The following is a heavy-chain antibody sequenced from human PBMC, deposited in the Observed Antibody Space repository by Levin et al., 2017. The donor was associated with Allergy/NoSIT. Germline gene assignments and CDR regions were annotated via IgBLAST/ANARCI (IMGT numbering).Heavy chain of an antibody. CDR1: GFSFSNYK. CDR3: AREMTSVTSVDD. V-gene: IGHV3-48*02. Sequence: GGSLRLSCAASGFSFSNYKMNWVRQAPGKGLERVSFISSSGATIYYADPVKGRFTISSDNARNSVHPQLNSLRDEDTAVYYCAREMTSVTSVDDWDQGALVTVSS. D-gene: IGHD4-17*01. J-gene: IGHJ4*02. CDR2: ISSSGATI.